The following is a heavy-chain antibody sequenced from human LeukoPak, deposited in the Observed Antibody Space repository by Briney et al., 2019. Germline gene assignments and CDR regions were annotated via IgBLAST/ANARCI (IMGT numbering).Heavy chain of an antibody. CDR3: AKDRTWGTASSGWYGDFDY. Sequence: GGSLRLSCAASGFTFSSYGMHWVRQAPGKGLEWVAVISYDGSNKYYADSVKGRFTISRDNSKNTLYLQMNRLRGEDPAVYYCAKDRTWGTASSGWYGDFDYWGQGTLVTVSS. J-gene: IGHJ4*02. CDR1: GFTFSSYG. CDR2: ISYDGSNK. V-gene: IGHV3-30*18. D-gene: IGHD6-19*01.